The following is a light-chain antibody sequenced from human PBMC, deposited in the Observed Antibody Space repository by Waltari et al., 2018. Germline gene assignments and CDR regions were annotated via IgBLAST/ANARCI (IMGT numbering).Light chain of an antibody. CDR3: QSYDSSLSGSV. V-gene: IGLV1-40*01. CDR2: GNN. Sequence: QSVLTQPPSVSGAPGQRVTISCTGSSSSIGAGYDVNWYQQLPGTAPKLLIYGNNNQPSGVPDRFSGSKSGTSASLAITGLQAEDEADYYCQSYDSSLSGSVFGGGTILTVL. J-gene: IGLJ2*01. CDR1: SSSIGAGYD.